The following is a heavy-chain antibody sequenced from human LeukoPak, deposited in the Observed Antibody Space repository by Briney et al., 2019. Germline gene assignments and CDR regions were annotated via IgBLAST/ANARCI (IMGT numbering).Heavy chain of an antibody. J-gene: IGHJ4*02. Sequence: SETLSLTCTVSGGSISSHYWSWIRQPPGKGLEWIGYMFYSGSTNYNPSLKSRVTISINTSKNQFSLRLSSVTAADTAVYYCARGGSTDSIHSCGGNCYFLDYWGQGTLVTVSS. D-gene: IGHD2-21*02. CDR3: ARGGSTDSIHSCGGNCYFLDY. CDR2: MFYSGST. V-gene: IGHV4-59*11. CDR1: GGSISSHY.